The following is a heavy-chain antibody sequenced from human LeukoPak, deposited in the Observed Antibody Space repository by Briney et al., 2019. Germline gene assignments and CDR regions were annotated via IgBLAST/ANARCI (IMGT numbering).Heavy chain of an antibody. V-gene: IGHV1-2*02. CDR2: INPNSGGT. Sequence: ASVKVSCKASGYTFTSYAMNWVRQAPGQGLEWMGWINPNSGGTNYAQKFQGRVTMTRDTSISTAYMELSRLRSDDTAVYYCASRLDNYYDSSGYYYRYWGQGTLVTVSS. CDR1: GYTFTSYA. D-gene: IGHD3-22*01. CDR3: ASRLDNYYDSSGYYYRY. J-gene: IGHJ4*02.